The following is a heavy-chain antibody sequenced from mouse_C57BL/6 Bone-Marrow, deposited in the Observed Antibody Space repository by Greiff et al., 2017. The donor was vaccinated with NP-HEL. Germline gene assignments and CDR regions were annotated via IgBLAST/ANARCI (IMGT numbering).Heavy chain of an antibody. CDR1: GFTFSDYG. CDR2: ISSGSSTI. CDR3: ARGYSNYLAWFAY. V-gene: IGHV5-17*01. D-gene: IGHD2-5*01. J-gene: IGHJ3*01. Sequence: DVMLVESGGGLVKPGGSLKLSCAASGFTFSDYGMHWVRQAPEKGLEWVAYISSGSSTIYYADTVKGRFTISRDNAKNTLFLQMTSLRSEDTAMYYCARGYSNYLAWFAYWGQGTLVTVSA.